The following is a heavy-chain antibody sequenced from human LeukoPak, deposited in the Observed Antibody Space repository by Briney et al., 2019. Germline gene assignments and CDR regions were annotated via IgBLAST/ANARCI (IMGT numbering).Heavy chain of an antibody. J-gene: IGHJ4*02. CDR3: AKDIRGGWTTGTQGYLDY. D-gene: IGHD4-17*01. CDR2: INWNSGSI. V-gene: IGHV3-9*01. Sequence: GRSLRLSCAASGFTFDDYAMHWVRQAPGEGLEWVSGINWNSGSIDYADSVKGRFTISRGNAKNSLYLQMNSLRVEDTALYYCAKDIRGGWTTGTQGYLDYWGQGTLVTVSS. CDR1: GFTFDDYA.